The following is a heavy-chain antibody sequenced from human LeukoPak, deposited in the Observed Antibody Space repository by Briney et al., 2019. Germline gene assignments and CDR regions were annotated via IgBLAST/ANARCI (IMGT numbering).Heavy chain of an antibody. CDR3: ARTRRGLGYCSSTSCYQTRGPFDY. V-gene: IGHV4-34*12. Sequence: PETLSLTCAVYGGSFSVYYSSWVRQPPGEGLEWIGEIIHSVSTNNNPSRKSRVTISVDPSKNKFSLKLSSVTAADTAVYYCARTRRGLGYCSSTSCYQTRGPFDYWGQGTLVTVSS. J-gene: IGHJ4*02. D-gene: IGHD2-2*01. CDR1: GGSFSVYY. CDR2: IIHSVST.